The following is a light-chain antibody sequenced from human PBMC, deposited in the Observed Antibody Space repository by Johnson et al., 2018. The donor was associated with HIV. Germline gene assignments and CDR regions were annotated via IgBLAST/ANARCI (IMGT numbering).Light chain of an antibody. CDR1: SSNIGNNY. CDR3: GTWDSSLSAFYV. V-gene: IGLV1-51*02. Sequence: QLVLTQPPSVSAAPGQKVTISCSGSSSNIGNNYVSWYRQLPGTAPQLLIYENNKRPSGIPDRFSGSKSATSATLGITGLQTGDEADYYCGTWDSSLSAFYVFGTGTKVTVL. CDR2: ENN. J-gene: IGLJ1*01.